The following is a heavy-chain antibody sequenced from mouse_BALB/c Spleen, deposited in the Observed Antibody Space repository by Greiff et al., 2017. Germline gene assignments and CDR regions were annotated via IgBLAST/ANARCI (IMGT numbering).Heavy chain of an antibody. CDR3: AREGGNYVAWFAY. J-gene: IGHJ3*01. Sequence: EVKLQESGGGLVQPGGSRKLSCAASGFTFSSFGMHWVRQAPEKGLEWVAYISSGSSTIYYADTVKGRFTISRDNPKNTLFLQMTSLRSEDTAMYYCAREGGNYVAWFAYWGQGTLVTVSA. V-gene: IGHV5-17*02. D-gene: IGHD2-1*01. CDR2: ISSGSSTI. CDR1: GFTFSSFG.